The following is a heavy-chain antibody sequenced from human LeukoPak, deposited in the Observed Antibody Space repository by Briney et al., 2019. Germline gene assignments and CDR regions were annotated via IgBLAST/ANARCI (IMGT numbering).Heavy chain of an antibody. D-gene: IGHD6-19*01. V-gene: IGHV3-30*02. CDR1: GFTFSSYG. J-gene: IGHJ3*02. Sequence: GGSLRLSCAASGFTFSSYGMHWVRQAPGKGLEWVAFIRYDGSNKYYADSVKGRFTISRDSSKNTLYLQMNSLRAEDTAVYYCAKERGWTAAFDIWGQGTMVTVSS. CDR2: IRYDGSNK. CDR3: AKERGWTAAFDI.